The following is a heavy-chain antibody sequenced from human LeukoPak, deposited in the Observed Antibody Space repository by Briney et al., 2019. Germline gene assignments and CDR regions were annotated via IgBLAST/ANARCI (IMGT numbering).Heavy chain of an antibody. CDR3: ARDPTPVYNGAHYFDS. Sequence: SETLSLTCAVYGLSFGGSYWSWVRQSPEGGLGWIVEINDRGHPNYRPSLQSRLTLSVDPSKKQFSLKLRSVTAADTDIYFCARDPTPVYNGAHYFDSWGQGSQVTVS. CDR1: GLSFGGSY. V-gene: IGHV4-34*01. D-gene: IGHD2-8*01. CDR2: INDRGHP. J-gene: IGHJ4*02.